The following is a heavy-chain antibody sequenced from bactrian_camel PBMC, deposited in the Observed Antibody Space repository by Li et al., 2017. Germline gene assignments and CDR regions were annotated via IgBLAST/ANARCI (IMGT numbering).Heavy chain of an antibody. CDR1: GYIYNTHR. V-gene: IGHV3S53*01. Sequence: HVQLVESGGGSVQAGGSLRLSCAVSGYIYNTHRMGWFRQTPTPGSAREGVAAIDSDGNTSYADSVKGRFTISQDNAKNTLYLQMNSLKPEDTAMYYCAADCPTVGGGAKAVVFGYWGQGTQVTVS. CDR2: IDSDGNT. D-gene: IGHD2*01. CDR3: AADCPTVGGGAKAVVFGY. J-gene: IGHJ6*01.